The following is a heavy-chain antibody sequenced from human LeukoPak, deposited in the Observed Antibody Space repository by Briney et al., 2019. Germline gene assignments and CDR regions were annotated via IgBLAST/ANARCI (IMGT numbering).Heavy chain of an antibody. CDR3: ARDRGYCSSTSCYLDY. J-gene: IGHJ4*02. V-gene: IGHV1-69*13. D-gene: IGHD2-2*01. Sequence: GASVKVSCKASGGTFSSYAISWVRQNPGQGLEWMGGIIPIFGTANYAQKFQGRVTITADESTSTAYMELSSLRSEDTAVYYCARDRGYCSSTSCYLDYWGQGTLVTVSS. CDR2: IIPIFGTA. CDR1: GGTFSSYA.